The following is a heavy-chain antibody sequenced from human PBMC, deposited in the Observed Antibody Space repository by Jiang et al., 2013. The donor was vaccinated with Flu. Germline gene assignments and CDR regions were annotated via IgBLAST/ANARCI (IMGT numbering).Heavy chain of an antibody. CDR3: ARGGYYYGSGPSPFDS. J-gene: IGHJ4*02. Sequence: PGLVKASETLSLTCIVSGGSIQSGGSFWSWIRQRPGKGLESIVTLYYTGITYTNPSLESRVLISIDRSNSQFSLNLDSVTATDTAVYYCARGGYYYGSGPSPFDSWGQGILVTVSS. V-gene: IGHV4-31*03. CDR2: LYYTGIT. D-gene: IGHD3-10*01. CDR1: GGSIQSGGSF.